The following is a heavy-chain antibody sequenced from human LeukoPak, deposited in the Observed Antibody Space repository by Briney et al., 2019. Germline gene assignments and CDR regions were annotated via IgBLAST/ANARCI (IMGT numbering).Heavy chain of an antibody. CDR2: IYYSGST. V-gene: IGHV4-59*08. Sequence: PSETLSLTCTDSGGSISSYYWSWIRQPPGKGLEWIGYIYYSGSTNYNPSLKSRVTISVDTSKNQFSLKLSSVTAADTAVYYCARAYGSGSYTAFDIWGQGTMVTVSS. CDR1: GGSISSYY. CDR3: ARAYGSGSYTAFDI. J-gene: IGHJ3*02. D-gene: IGHD3-10*01.